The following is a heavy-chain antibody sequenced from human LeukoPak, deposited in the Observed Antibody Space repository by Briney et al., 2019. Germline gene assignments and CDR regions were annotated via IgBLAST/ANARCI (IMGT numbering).Heavy chain of an antibody. CDR2: INSDGSST. CDR3: AKDRKGYSSGWRLFFDY. V-gene: IGHV3-74*01. D-gene: IGHD6-19*01. CDR1: GFTFSSYW. J-gene: IGHJ4*02. Sequence: GGSLRLSCAASGFTFSSYWMHWVRQAPGKGLVWVSRINSDGSSTSYADSVKGRFTISRDNSKNSLYLQMNSLRTEDTALYYCAKDRKGYSSGWRLFFDYWGQGTLVTVSS.